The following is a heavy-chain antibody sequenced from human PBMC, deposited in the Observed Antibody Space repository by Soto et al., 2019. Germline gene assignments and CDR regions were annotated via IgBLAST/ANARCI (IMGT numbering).Heavy chain of an antibody. CDR3: ARDPRRTVTTGGY. CDR1: GGSVSGGSYY. D-gene: IGHD4-17*01. CDR2: IYYSGST. Sequence: SETLSLTCTVSGGSVSGGSYYWSWIRQPPGKGLEWIGYIYYSGSTNYNPSLKSRVTISVDTSKNQFSLKLSSVTAADTAVYYCARDPRRTVTTGGYWGQGTLVTVSS. J-gene: IGHJ4*02. V-gene: IGHV4-61*01.